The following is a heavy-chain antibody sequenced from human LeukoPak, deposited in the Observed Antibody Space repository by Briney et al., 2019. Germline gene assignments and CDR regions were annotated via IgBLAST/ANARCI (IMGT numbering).Heavy chain of an antibody. J-gene: IGHJ4*02. CDR2: INPSGGST. V-gene: IGHV1-46*01. CDR3: ARVGEDYFDY. CDR1: GYTFTSYC. Sequence: ASVKVSCKASGYTFTSYCMHWVRQAPGQGLEWMGIINPSGGSTSYAQKFQGRVTMTRDTSTSTVYMELSSLRSVDTAVYYCARVGEDYFDYWGQGTLVTVSS.